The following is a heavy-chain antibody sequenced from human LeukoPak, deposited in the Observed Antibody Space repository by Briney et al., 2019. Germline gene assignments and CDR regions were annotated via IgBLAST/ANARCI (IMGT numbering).Heavy chain of an antibody. D-gene: IGHD3-16*02. J-gene: IGHJ4*02. CDR2: AYYNSNWYY. CDR1: GDSVSTTSAG. Sequence: SQTLSLTCAISGDSVSTTSAGWNWIRQSPSRGLEWLGRAYYNSNWYYNYAVSVKGRITIHPDTPKNQFSLQLNSVTPEDTAVYYCAKDPQYYDYVWGSYRAGYYFDYWGQGTLVTVSS. V-gene: IGHV6-1*01. CDR3: AKDPQYYDYVWGSYRAGYYFDY.